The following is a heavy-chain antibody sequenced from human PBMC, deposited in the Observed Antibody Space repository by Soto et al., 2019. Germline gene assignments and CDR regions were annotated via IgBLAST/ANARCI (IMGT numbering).Heavy chain of an antibody. Sequence: GGSLRLSCAASGFTFSNAWMSWVRQAPGKGPEWVGRIKSKTDGGTTDYAAPVKGRFTISRDDSKNTLYLQMNSLKTEDTAVYYCTTPRYCSGGSCYLFGYWGQGTLVTVSS. D-gene: IGHD2-15*01. V-gene: IGHV3-15*01. CDR1: GFTFSNAW. CDR2: IKSKTDGGTT. CDR3: TTPRYCSGGSCYLFGY. J-gene: IGHJ4*02.